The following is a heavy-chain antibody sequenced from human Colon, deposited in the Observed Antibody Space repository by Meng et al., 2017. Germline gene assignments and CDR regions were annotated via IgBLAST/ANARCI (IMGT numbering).Heavy chain of an antibody. D-gene: IGHD2-15*01. CDR1: GFTFGDYA. V-gene: IGHV3-49*04. CDR2: IKSKPYGGTA. Sequence: GESLKISCTASGFTFGDYALSWVRQAPGKGLEWVGFIKSKPYGGTAEYVASVKGRFIISRDDSKSSVYLQMNNLKTEDTAVYFCSRCSGGSCYGGSFHWGQGTLVTVSS. CDR3: SRCSGGSCYGGSFH. J-gene: IGHJ4*02.